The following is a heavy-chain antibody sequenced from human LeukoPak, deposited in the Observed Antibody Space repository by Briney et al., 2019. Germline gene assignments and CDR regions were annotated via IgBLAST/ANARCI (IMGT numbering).Heavy chain of an antibody. V-gene: IGHV4-31*03. CDR1: GGSISSGGYC. CDR2: IYYSGST. CDR3: ARAPLYYYDSSGYPAYYFDY. Sequence: SETLSLTCTVSGGSISSGGYCWSWIRQHPGKGLEWIGYIYYSGSTYYNPSLKSRVTISVDTSKNQFSLKLSSVTAADTAVYYCARAPLYYYDSSGYPAYYFDYWGQGTLVTVSS. D-gene: IGHD3-22*01. J-gene: IGHJ4*02.